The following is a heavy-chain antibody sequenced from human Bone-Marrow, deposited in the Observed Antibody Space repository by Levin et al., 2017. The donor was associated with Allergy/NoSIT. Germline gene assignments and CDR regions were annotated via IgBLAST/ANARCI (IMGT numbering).Heavy chain of an antibody. D-gene: IGHD3-3*01. V-gene: IGHV1-69*06. CDR3: ARQFYDFWSGYYVGYYMDV. J-gene: IGHJ6*03. Sequence: SVKVSCKASGGTFSSYAISWVRQAPGQGLEWMGGIIPIFGTANYAQKFRGRVTITADKSTSTAYMELSSLRSEDTAVYYCARQFYDFWSGYYVGYYMDVWGKGTTVTVSS. CDR1: GGTFSSYA. CDR2: IIPIFGTA.